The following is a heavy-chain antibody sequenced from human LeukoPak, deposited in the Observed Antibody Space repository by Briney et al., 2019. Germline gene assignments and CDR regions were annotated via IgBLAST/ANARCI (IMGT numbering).Heavy chain of an antibody. CDR3: ARLGGDELLWFGELPENYYYYYMDV. Sequence: SETLSLTCAVYGGSFSGYYWSWIRQPPGKGLEWIGEINHSGSTNYNPSLKSRVTISVDTSKNQFSLKLSSVTAADTAVYYCARLGGDELLWFGELPENYYYYYMDVWGKGTTVTISS. CDR2: INHSGST. D-gene: IGHD3-10*01. J-gene: IGHJ6*03. CDR1: GGSFSGYY. V-gene: IGHV4-34*01.